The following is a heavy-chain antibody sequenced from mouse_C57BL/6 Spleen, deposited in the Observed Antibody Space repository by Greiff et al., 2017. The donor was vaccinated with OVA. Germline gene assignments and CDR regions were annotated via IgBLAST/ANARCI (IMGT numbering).Heavy chain of an antibody. CDR3: AQETGTRYFDY. D-gene: IGHD4-1*01. Sequence: QVQLQQSGAELVKPGASVKISCKASGYAFSSYWMNWVKQRPGKGLDWIGQIYPGDGDTNYNGKFKGKATVTADKSSSTAYMQLSSLTSEDSAVYVCAQETGTRYFDYWGQGTTLTVSS. CDR1: GYAFSSYW. V-gene: IGHV1-80*01. CDR2: IYPGDGDT. J-gene: IGHJ2*01.